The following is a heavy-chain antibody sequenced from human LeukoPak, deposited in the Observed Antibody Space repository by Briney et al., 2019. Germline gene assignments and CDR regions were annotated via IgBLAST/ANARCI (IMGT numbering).Heavy chain of an antibody. CDR2: IYHSGST. V-gene: IGHV4-38-2*02. D-gene: IGHD1-26*01. CDR1: GYSISSGYY. J-gene: IGHJ4*02. Sequence: PSETLSLTCTVSGYSISSGYYWGWIRQPPGKGLEWIGSIYHSGSTYYNPSLKSRVTISVDTSKNQFSLKLSSVTAADTAVYYCARVIVGALFDYWGQGTLVTVSS. CDR3: ARVIVGALFDY.